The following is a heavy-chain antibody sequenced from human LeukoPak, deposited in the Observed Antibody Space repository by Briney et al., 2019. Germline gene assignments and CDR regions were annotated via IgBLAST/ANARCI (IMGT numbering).Heavy chain of an antibody. V-gene: IGHV5-51*03. CDR2: NYPGDSDT. CDR3: ARVECGGDCFSDAFDI. D-gene: IGHD2-21*02. Sequence: GESLKISCKGSGYSFTSYWIGWVRQMPGKGLEWMGINYPGDSDTIYSPSFQGQVTISADKSISTAYLQWSSLKASDTAMYYCARVECGGDCFSDAFDIWGQGTMVTVSS. CDR1: GYSFTSYW. J-gene: IGHJ3*02.